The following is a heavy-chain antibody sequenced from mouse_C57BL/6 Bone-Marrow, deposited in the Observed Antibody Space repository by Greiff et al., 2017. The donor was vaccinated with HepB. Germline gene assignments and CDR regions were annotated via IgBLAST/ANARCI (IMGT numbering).Heavy chain of an antibody. CDR2: ISNGGGST. Sequence: EVQVVESGGGLVQPGGSLKLSCAASGFTFSDYYMYWVRQTPEKRLEWVAYISNGGGSTYYPDTVKGRFTISRDNAKNTLYLQMSRLKSEDTAMYYCARPHRVDYWGQGTSVTVSS. J-gene: IGHJ4*01. V-gene: IGHV5-12*01. CDR3: ARPHRVDY. CDR1: GFTFSDYY. D-gene: IGHD3-1*01.